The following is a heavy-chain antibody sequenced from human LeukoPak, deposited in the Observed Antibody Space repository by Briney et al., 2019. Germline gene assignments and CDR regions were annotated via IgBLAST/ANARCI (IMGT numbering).Heavy chain of an antibody. Sequence: GGSLRLSCAASAITFSSFNMNLVRQAPGRGLEWVSYIGSSYNIYYADSVNGRFTISRDNAKNSLYLQMNSLGAEDTAVYYCVRDRDWAFAYWGQGTLVTVSS. CDR2: IGSSYNI. V-gene: IGHV3-48*01. CDR1: AITFSSFN. J-gene: IGHJ4*02. D-gene: IGHD2-21*01. CDR3: VRDRDWAFAY.